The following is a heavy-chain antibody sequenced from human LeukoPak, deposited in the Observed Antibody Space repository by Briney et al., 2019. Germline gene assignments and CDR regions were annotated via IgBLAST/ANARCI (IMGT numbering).Heavy chain of an antibody. CDR1: GGSISSGTYY. V-gene: IGHV4-31*03. CDR2: IYYSGST. J-gene: IGHJ5*02. D-gene: IGHD2-15*01. CDR3: ARGKYCIGGNCYANWFDP. Sequence: SETLSLTCTVSGGSISSGTYYWSWIRQHPGKGLEWIGYIYYSGSTYHNPSLKSRVTISVDTSKNQFSLKVSSVTAADTAVYYCARGKYCIGGNCYANWFDPWGQGTLVTVSS.